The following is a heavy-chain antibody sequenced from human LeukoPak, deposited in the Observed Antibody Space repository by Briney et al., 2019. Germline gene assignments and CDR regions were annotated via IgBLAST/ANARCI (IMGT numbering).Heavy chain of an antibody. CDR2: IYHSGST. V-gene: IGHV4-38-2*02. Sequence: PSETLSLTCTVSGYSISSGYYWGWIRQPPGKGLEWIGSIYHSGSTYYNPSLKSRVTISVDTSNNQFSLKVSSVTAADTAVYYCARQAAQTYDYWGQGILVTVSS. CDR3: ARQAAQTYDY. J-gene: IGHJ4*02. CDR1: GYSISSGYY.